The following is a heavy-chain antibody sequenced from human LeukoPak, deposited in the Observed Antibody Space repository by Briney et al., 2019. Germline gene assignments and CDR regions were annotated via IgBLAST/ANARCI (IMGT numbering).Heavy chain of an antibody. CDR3: AKDRPNYYDSSGSTPDKRYYYYYGMDV. CDR2: ISGSGGST. V-gene: IGHV3-23*01. CDR1: GFTFSSYA. J-gene: IGHJ6*02. Sequence: GGSLRLSCAASGFTFSSYAMSWVRQAPGKGLEWVSAISGSGGSTYYADSVKGRFTISRDNSKNTLYLQMNSLRAEDTAVYYCAKDRPNYYDSSGSTPDKRYYYYYGMDVWGQGTTVTVSS. D-gene: IGHD3-22*01.